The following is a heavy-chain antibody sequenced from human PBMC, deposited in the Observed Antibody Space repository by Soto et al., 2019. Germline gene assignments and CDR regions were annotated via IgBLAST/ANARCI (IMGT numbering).Heavy chain of an antibody. CDR1: GFTFSSYW. CDR2: INSDGSST. V-gene: IGHV3-74*01. CDR3: AREMEYSSSSFLQVSDGMDV. Sequence: HPGGSLRLSCAASGFTFSSYWMHWVRQAPGKGLVWVSRINSDGSSTSYADSVKGRFTISRDNAKNTLYLQMNSLRAEDTAVYYCAREMEYSSSSFLQVSDGMDVWGQGTTVTVSS. D-gene: IGHD6-6*01. J-gene: IGHJ6*02.